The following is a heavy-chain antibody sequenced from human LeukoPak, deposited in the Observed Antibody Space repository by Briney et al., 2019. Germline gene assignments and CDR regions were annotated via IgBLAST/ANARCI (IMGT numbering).Heavy chain of an antibody. CDR1: GYTFTGYY. CDR2: INPNSGGT. J-gene: IGHJ3*02. V-gene: IGHV1-2*02. D-gene: IGHD2-2*02. CDR3: ARDSAPGYCSSTSCYTDAFDI. Sequence: ASVTVSCTASGYTFTGYYMHWVRQAPGQGLEWMGWINPNSGGTNYAQKFQGRVTMTRDTSINTAYMELSRLRSDDTAVYYCARDSAPGYCSSTSCYTDAFDIWGQGTMVTVSS.